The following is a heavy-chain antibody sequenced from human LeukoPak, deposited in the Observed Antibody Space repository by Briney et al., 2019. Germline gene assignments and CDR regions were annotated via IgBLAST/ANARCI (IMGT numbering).Heavy chain of an antibody. CDR2: IYYSGST. Sequence: SETLSLTCTGSGCSISSYYWSWIRQPPGKGLEWIGYIYYSGSTNYNPPLKRRGTISVATSKNQLSLELSSVTAADTAVYYCERNDRSVAAAGQAFYYYYGMDVWGQGTTVTVSS. CDR1: GCSISSYY. CDR3: ERNDRSVAAAGQAFYYYYGMDV. D-gene: IGHD6-13*01. V-gene: IGHV4-59*08. J-gene: IGHJ6*02.